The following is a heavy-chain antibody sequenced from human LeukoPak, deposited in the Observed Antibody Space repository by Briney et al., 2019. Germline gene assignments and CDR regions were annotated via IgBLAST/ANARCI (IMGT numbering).Heavy chain of an antibody. Sequence: GGSLRLSCEASGFPFSSYAMSWVRQAPGKGLEWVSVVSGSGGGTYYADSVKGRFAISGDNSKNTVYLQMNSLRAEDTALYYCAKGGVYGDYYFDYWGQGTLVTVSS. CDR1: GFPFSSYA. CDR2: VSGSGGGT. V-gene: IGHV3-23*01. J-gene: IGHJ4*02. D-gene: IGHD4-17*01. CDR3: AKGGVYGDYYFDY.